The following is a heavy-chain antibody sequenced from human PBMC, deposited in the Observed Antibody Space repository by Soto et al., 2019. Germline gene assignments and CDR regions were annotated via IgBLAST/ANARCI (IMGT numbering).Heavy chain of an antibody. V-gene: IGHV1-18*01. J-gene: IGHJ3*02. D-gene: IGHD3-9*01. CDR1: GYTFTSYG. CDR3: ARYYDILTGSLGAFDI. CDR2: ISAYNGNT. Sequence: GASVKVSCKASGYTFTSYGISWVQQAPGKGLEWMGWISAYNGNTNYAQKLQGRVTMTTDTSTSTAYMELRSLRSDDTAVYYCARYYDILTGSLGAFDIWGQGTMVTVSS.